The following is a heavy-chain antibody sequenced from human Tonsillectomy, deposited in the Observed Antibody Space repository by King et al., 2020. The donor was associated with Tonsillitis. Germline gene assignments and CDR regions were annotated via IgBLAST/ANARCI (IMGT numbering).Heavy chain of an antibody. Sequence: QLVQSGGGVVQPGRFLRLSCAASGFTFSSYGMHWVRQAPGKGLEWVAVISYDGSNKYDADSVKGRFTISRDKSKNTLYLQMNSLRAEDTAVYYCAKDQSYHDAFDIWGQGTMVTVSS. CDR1: GFTFSSYG. CDR2: ISYDGSNK. J-gene: IGHJ3*02. CDR3: AKDQSYHDAFDI. D-gene: IGHD3-16*02. V-gene: IGHV3-30*18.